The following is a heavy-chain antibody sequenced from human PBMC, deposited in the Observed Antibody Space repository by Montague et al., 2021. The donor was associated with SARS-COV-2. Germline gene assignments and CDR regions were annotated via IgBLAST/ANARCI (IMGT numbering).Heavy chain of an antibody. Sequence: TLSLTCTVSGGSISSGGYYWSWIRQHPGKGLEWIGCIHYSGSTYYNPSLKSRVTISVDTSKNQFSLKLSSVTAADTAVYYCARVLSHRAIFGVVIINGMDVWGQGTTVTVSS. CDR3: ARVLSHRAIFGVVIINGMDV. J-gene: IGHJ6*02. V-gene: IGHV4-31*03. CDR2: IHYSGST. CDR1: GGSISSGGYY. D-gene: IGHD3-3*01.